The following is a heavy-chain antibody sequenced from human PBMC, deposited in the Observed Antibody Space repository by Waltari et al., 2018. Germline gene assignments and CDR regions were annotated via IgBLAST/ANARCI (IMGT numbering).Heavy chain of an antibody. CDR3: AKDRRGYSYGYFDY. D-gene: IGHD5-18*01. J-gene: IGHJ4*02. V-gene: IGHV3-30*18. CDR2: ISYDGSNK. Sequence: WVRQAPGKGLEWVAVISYDGSNKYYADSVKGRFTISRDNSKNTLYLQMNSLRAEDTTVYYCAKDRRGYSYGYFDYWGQGTLVTVSS.